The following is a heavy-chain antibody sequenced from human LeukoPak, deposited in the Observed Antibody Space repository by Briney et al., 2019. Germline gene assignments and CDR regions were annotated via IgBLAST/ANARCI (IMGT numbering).Heavy chain of an antibody. CDR1: GLIVSGYS. J-gene: IGHJ5*02. Sequence: AGGSLRLYCAASGLIVSGYSMNWVRQASGKGLEWVSSISGGGNYIFYADSVKGRFTISRDNAKNSLYLQMNSLRVEDTAVYYCVRDLSVDTAMFSWGQGTLVTVSS. V-gene: IGHV3-21*01. CDR2: ISGGGNYI. D-gene: IGHD5-18*01. CDR3: VRDLSVDTAMFS.